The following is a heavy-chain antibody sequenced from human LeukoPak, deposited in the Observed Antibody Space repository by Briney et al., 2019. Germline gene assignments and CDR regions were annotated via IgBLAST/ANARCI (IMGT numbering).Heavy chain of an antibody. CDR3: ARVGTGDYFDY. J-gene: IGHJ4*02. V-gene: IGHV4-34*01. CDR2: INHSGST. D-gene: IGHD7-27*01. Sequence: KPSETLSLTCAVYGGSFSGYYWSWIRQPPGKGLEWIGEINHSGSTNYNPSLKSRVTISVDRSKNQFSLKLSSVTAADTAVYYCARVGTGDYFDYWGQGTLVTVSS. CDR1: GGSFSGYY.